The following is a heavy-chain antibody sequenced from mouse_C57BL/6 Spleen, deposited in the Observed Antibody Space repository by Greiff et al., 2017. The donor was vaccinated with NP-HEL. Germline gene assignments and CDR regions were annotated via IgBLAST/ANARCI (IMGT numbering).Heavy chain of an antibody. CDR3: ARPNWAYWYFDV. J-gene: IGHJ1*03. V-gene: IGHV1-69*01. CDR2: IDPSDSYT. D-gene: IGHD4-1*01. Sequence: QVQLKQPGAELVMPGASVKLSCKASGYTFTSYWMHWVKQRPGQGLEWIGEIDPSDSYTNYNQKFKGKSTLTVDKSSSTAYMQLSSLTSEDSAVYYCARPNWAYWYFDVWGTGTTVTVSS. CDR1: GYTFTSYW.